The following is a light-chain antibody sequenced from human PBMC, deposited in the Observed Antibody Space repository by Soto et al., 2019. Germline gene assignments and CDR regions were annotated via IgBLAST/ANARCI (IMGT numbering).Light chain of an antibody. V-gene: IGLV7-46*01. CDR1: TGAVASTHY. CDR3: LLYYSGPRV. Sequence: QAVVSQEPSLTVSPGGTVTLTCGSSTGAVASTHYPYWFQQKPGQAPRTLIYDTNKKHSWTPARFSGSLLGGKAALTLSGAQADDEADYYCLLYYSGPRVFGGGTKVTVL. CDR2: DTN. J-gene: IGLJ3*02.